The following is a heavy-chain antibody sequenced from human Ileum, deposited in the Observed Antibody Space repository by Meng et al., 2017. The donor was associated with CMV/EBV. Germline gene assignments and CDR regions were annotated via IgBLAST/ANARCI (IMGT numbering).Heavy chain of an antibody. Sequence: GLLNTSEPPSLPLAVYSGAFSDFFWGWIRQPPGKGLEWIGESSHSGNTKYNPSLRSRVTISVDASKNQFSLNMRSVTAADTAVYYCARGRDFWWEMDYTGQGTLVTVSS. CDR1: SGAFSDFF. J-gene: IGHJ4*02. CDR3: ARGRDFWWEMDY. V-gene: IGHV4-34*01. CDR2: SSHSGNT. D-gene: IGHD1-26*01.